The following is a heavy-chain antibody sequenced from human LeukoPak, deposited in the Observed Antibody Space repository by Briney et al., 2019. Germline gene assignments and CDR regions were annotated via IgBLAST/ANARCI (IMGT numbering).Heavy chain of an antibody. Sequence: ASVKVPCKASGYTFTSYDINWVRQATGQGLEWMGWMNPNSGNTGYAQKFQGRVTITRNTSISTAYMELSSLRSEDTAVYYCARSYQLLYHWFDPWGQGTLVTVSS. CDR1: GYTFTSYD. CDR2: MNPNSGNT. CDR3: ARSYQLLYHWFDP. D-gene: IGHD2-2*02. J-gene: IGHJ5*02. V-gene: IGHV1-8*03.